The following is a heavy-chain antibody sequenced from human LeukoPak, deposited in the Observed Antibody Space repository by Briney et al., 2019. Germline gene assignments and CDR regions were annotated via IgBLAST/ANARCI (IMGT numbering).Heavy chain of an antibody. CDR1: GFTVSSNY. D-gene: IGHD3-10*01. CDR2: IYSGGST. V-gene: IGHV3-53*01. Sequence: GGSLRLSCAASGFTVSSNYMSWVRQAPGKGLELVSVIYSGGSTYYADSVKGRFTISRDNSKNTLYLQMNSLRAEDTAVYYCAREVLWFGELTSYGMDVWGKGTTVTVSS. J-gene: IGHJ6*04. CDR3: AREVLWFGELTSYGMDV.